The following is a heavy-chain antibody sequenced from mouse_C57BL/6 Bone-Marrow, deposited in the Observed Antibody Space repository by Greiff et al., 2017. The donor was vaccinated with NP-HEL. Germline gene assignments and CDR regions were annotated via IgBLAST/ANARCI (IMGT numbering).Heavy chain of an antibody. CDR1: GYTFTDYY. J-gene: IGHJ2*01. CDR2: IYPGSGNT. CDR3: ARYYYGSDY. D-gene: IGHD1-1*01. V-gene: IGHV1-76*01. Sequence: VQLQQSGAELVRPGASVKLSCKASGYTFTDYYINWVKQRPGQGLEWIARIYPGSGNTYYTEKFKGKATLTAEKSSSTAYMQLSSLTSEDSAVYFCARYYYGSDYWGQGTTLTVSS.